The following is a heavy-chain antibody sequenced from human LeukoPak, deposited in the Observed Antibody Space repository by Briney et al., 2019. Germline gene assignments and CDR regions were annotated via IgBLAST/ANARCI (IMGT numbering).Heavy chain of an antibody. CDR3: ARDFPLGAYYSDSSGYPYFDY. CDR2: INWNGGST. V-gene: IGHV3-20*04. D-gene: IGHD3-22*01. Sequence: GGSLRLSCAASGFTFGDYGMSWVRQAPGKGLEWVSGINWNGGSTGYADSVKGRFTISRDNAKNFLYLQMNSLRAEDTALYYCARDFPLGAYYSDSSGYPYFDYWGQGSLVTVSS. J-gene: IGHJ4*02. CDR1: GFTFGDYG.